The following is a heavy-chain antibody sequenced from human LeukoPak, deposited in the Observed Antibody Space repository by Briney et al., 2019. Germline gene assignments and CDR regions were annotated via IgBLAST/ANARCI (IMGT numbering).Heavy chain of an antibody. CDR1: GGSISSSSYY. CDR2: IYYSGST. D-gene: IGHD3-22*01. CDR3: ARDAMIVVDYFDC. V-gene: IGHV4-39*02. J-gene: IGHJ4*02. Sequence: SETLSLTCTVSGGSISSSSYYWGWIRQPPGKGLEWIGSIYYSGSTYYNPSLKSRVTISVDTSKNQFSLKLSSVTAADTAVYYCARDAMIVVDYFDCWGQGTLVTVAS.